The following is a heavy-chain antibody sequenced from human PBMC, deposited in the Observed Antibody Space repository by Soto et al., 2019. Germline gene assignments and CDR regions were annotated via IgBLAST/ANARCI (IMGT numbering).Heavy chain of an antibody. J-gene: IGHJ6*02. Sequence: GGSLRLSCAASGFTFDDYAMHWVRQAPGKGLEWVSGISWNSGSIGYADSVKGRFTISRDNAKNSLYLQMNSLRAEDTALYYCAKGIGYSSSGYGGMDVWGQGTTVTVSS. CDR2: ISWNSGSI. CDR1: GFTFDDYA. V-gene: IGHV3-9*01. D-gene: IGHD6-13*01. CDR3: AKGIGYSSSGYGGMDV.